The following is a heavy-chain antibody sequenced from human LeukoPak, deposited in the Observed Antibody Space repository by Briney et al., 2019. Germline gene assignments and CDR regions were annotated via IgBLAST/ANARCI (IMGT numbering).Heavy chain of an antibody. Sequence: GGSLRLSCATSGLNFDRYTIHWVRHALGKGLEWVSLAGWAGGTTFYSDSVRGRFTISRDSGRKSVYLQMNSLTTDDTAFYFCAKELDTMFFDYWGQGALVTVSS. CDR1: GLNFDRYT. J-gene: IGHJ4*02. CDR3: AKELDTMFFDY. D-gene: IGHD3-10*02. V-gene: IGHV3-43*01. CDR2: AGWAGGTT.